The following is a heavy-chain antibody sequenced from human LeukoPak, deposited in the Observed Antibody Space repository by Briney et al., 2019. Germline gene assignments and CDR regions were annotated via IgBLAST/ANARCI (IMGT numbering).Heavy chain of an antibody. CDR1: GGSISSSSYY. V-gene: IGHV4-39*07. Sequence: PSETLSLTCTVSGGSISSSSYYWGWIRQPPGKGLEWIGSIYYSGSTYYNPSLKSRVTISVDTSKNQFSLKLSSVTAADTAVYYCARSGTYYYGSGSYPYYFDYWGQGTLVTVSS. CDR3: ARSGTYYYGSGSYPYYFDY. J-gene: IGHJ4*02. D-gene: IGHD3-10*01. CDR2: IYYSGST.